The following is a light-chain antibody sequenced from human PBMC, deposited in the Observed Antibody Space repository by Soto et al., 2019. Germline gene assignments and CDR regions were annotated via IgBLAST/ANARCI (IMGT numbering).Light chain of an antibody. J-gene: IGKJ4*01. Sequence: DIQMTQSPSTLSASVGDTVTVTCRASQSVSGWLAWYQQKPGEAPKLQIYKASILQSGVPSRFSGSGSGTEFTLTINSLQPDDFATYYCQHYNSDFGGGTKVDIK. CDR3: QHYNSD. V-gene: IGKV1-5*03. CDR2: KAS. CDR1: QSVSGW.